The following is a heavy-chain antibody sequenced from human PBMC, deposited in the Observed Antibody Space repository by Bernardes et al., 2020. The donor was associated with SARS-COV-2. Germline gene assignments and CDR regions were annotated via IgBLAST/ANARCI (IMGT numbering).Heavy chain of an antibody. Sequence: ASVKVSCKASGYTFTGYYIHWVRQAPGQGLEWMGWINPNSGGTNYAQKFQGRVTMTRDTSISTAYMELSRLRSDDTAVYYCSIPPTNYDRYGMDVWGKGTTVTVSS. D-gene: IGHD3-22*01. CDR3: SIPPTNYDRYGMDV. J-gene: IGHJ6*04. CDR2: INPNSGGT. CDR1: GYTFTGYY. V-gene: IGHV1-2*02.